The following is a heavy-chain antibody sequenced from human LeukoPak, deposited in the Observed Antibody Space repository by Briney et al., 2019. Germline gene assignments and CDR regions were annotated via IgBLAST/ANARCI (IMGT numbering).Heavy chain of an antibody. CDR1: GFTFSSYE. CDR2: ISSSSAYI. Sequence: GGSLRLSCAASGFTFSSYEMNWVRQAPGKGLECVSSISSSSAYIYYTDSVKGRFTISRDNAKNSVYLQMNSLSAEDTAVYYCVRVAYDVLTGYENYYDYWGQGTLVTVSS. J-gene: IGHJ4*02. V-gene: IGHV3-21*01. CDR3: VRVAYDVLTGYENYYDY. D-gene: IGHD3-9*01.